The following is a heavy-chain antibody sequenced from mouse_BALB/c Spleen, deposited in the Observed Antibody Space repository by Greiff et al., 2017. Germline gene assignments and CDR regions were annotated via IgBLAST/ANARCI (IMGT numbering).Heavy chain of an antibody. V-gene: IGHV5-12-2*01. Sequence: EVKLMESGGGLVQPGGSLKLSCAASGFTFSSYTMSWVRQTPEKRLEWVAYISNGGGSTYYPDTVKGRFTISRDNAKNTLYLQMSSLKSEDTAMYYCARHGEFAYWGQGTLVTVSA. CDR1: GFTFSSYT. CDR2: ISNGGGST. CDR3: ARHGEFAY. J-gene: IGHJ3*01.